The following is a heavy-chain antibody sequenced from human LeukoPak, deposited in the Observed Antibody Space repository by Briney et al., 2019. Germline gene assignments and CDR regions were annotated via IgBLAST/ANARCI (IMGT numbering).Heavy chain of an antibody. CDR1: GYSFTSYW. D-gene: IGHD5-12*01. Sequence: GESLQISCKGSGYSFTSYWIGWVRQMPGKGLEWMGFIYPGDSDTRYSPSFQGQVTISADKSISTAYLQWSSLKASDTAMYYCARVAGWGYSGYDSPHFDYWGQGTLVTVSS. J-gene: IGHJ4*02. CDR2: IYPGDSDT. V-gene: IGHV5-51*01. CDR3: ARVAGWGYSGYDSPHFDY.